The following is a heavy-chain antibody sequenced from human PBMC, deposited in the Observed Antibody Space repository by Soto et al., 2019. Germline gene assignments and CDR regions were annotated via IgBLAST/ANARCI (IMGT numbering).Heavy chain of an antibody. Sequence: GGSLRLSCAASGFTFSSYGMHWVRQAPGKGLEWVAVISYDGSNKYYADSVKGRFTISRDNSKNTLYLQMNSLRAEDTAVYYCAKDLVRGVIIEYGHYYYGMDVWGQGTTVTVSS. V-gene: IGHV3-30*18. CDR3: AKDLVRGVIIEYGHYYYGMDV. CDR1: GFTFSSYG. D-gene: IGHD3-10*01. J-gene: IGHJ6*02. CDR2: ISYDGSNK.